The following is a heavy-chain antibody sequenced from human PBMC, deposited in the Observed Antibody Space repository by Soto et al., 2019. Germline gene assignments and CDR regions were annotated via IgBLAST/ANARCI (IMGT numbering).Heavy chain of an antibody. V-gene: IGHV3-30-3*01. CDR3: ARDRAPLRFLEWNYYGMDV. CDR2: ISYDGSNK. Sequence: RLSCAASGFTFRSYAMHWVRQAPGKGLEWVAVISYDGSNKYYADSVKGRFTISRDNSKNTLYLQMNSLRAEDTAVYYCARDRAPLRFLEWNYYGMDVWGQGTTVTVSS. D-gene: IGHD3-3*01. CDR1: GFTFRSYA. J-gene: IGHJ6*02.